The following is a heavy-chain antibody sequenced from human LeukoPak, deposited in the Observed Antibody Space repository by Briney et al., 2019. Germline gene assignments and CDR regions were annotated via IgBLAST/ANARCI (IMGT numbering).Heavy chain of an antibody. Sequence: GGPLRLSCAASGFTFSTYWMSWVRQAPGKGLEWVANVKYDGSEKYYVDSVNGRFTISRDNAKNSLYLQMNSLRAEDTAVYYCARAPREWLLGYYFDYWGQGTLVTVSS. CDR3: ARAPREWLLGYYFDY. J-gene: IGHJ4*02. V-gene: IGHV3-7*01. D-gene: IGHD3-3*01. CDR1: GFTFSTYW. CDR2: VKYDGSEK.